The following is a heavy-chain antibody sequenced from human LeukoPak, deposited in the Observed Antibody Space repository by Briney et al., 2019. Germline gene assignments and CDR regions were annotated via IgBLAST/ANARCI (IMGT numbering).Heavy chain of an antibody. D-gene: IGHD2-21*02. CDR3: AAVFCGGDCLGYFQH. CDR1: GFTFSSSA. Sequence: GGSLRLSCAASGFTFSSSAMSWVRQVPGKGLEWVSGISASGGSTNYADSVRGRFTISRDNSRNTLYLQMNSLRAEDTAVYYCAAVFCGGDCLGYFQHWGQGTLVTVSS. CDR2: ISASGGST. J-gene: IGHJ1*01. V-gene: IGHV3-23*01.